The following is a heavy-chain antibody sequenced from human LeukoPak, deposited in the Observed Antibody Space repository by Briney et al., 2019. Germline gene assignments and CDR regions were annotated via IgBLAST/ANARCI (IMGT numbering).Heavy chain of an antibody. CDR2: ISGRRDST. D-gene: IGHD5-12*01. V-gene: IGHV3-23*01. CDR1: GFTFSSYG. J-gene: IGHJ4*02. CDR3: ARDSGWLRYHD. Sequence: GGSLRLSCAASGFTFSSYGMSWVRQAPGKGLEWVSTISGRRDSTSYADSVKGRFTISRDNSKNMVYLQMDSLRAEDTALYYCARDSGWLRYHDWGQGALVTVSS.